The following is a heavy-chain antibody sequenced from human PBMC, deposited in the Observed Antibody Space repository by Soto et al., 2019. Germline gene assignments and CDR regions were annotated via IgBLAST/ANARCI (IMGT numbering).Heavy chain of an antibody. V-gene: IGHV1-2*04. CDR1: GYTFTGYY. CDR2: INPNSGST. D-gene: IGHD6-13*01. CDR3: ARAHRTGYSSTIDY. Sequence: GASVKVSCKASGYTFTGYYMHWVRQAPGQGLEWMGWINPNSGSTNYAQKFQGWVTMTRDTSISTAYMELSRLRSDDTAVYYCARAHRTGYSSTIDYWGQGTLVTVSS. J-gene: IGHJ4*02.